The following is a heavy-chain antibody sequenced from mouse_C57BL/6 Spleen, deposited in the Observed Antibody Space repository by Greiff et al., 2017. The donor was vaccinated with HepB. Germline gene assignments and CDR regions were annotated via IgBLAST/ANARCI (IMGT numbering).Heavy chain of an antibody. Sequence: EVQLQQSGPELVKPGASVKISCKASGYTFTDYYMNWVKQSHGKSLEWIGDINPNNGGTSYNQKFKGKATLTVDKSSSAAYMELRSLTSEDSAVYYCGPYYYGSFYAMDYWGQRTSVTVSS. D-gene: IGHD1-1*01. CDR1: GYTFTDYY. CDR2: INPNNGGT. CDR3: GPYYYGSFYAMDY. J-gene: IGHJ4*01. V-gene: IGHV1-26*01.